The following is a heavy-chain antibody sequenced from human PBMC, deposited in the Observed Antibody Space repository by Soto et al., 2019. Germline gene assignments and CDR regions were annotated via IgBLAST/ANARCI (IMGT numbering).Heavy chain of an antibody. CDR2: ISYDGSNK. CDR1: GFTFSSYA. Sequence: GGSLRLSCAASGFTFSSYAMHWVRQAPGKGLEWVAVISYDGSNKYYADSVKGRFTISRDNSKNTLYLQMNSLRAEDTAVYYCARDSRNSNSPPQDYWGQGTLVTVSS. CDR3: ARDSRNSNSPPQDY. D-gene: IGHD4-4*01. J-gene: IGHJ4*02. V-gene: IGHV3-30-3*01.